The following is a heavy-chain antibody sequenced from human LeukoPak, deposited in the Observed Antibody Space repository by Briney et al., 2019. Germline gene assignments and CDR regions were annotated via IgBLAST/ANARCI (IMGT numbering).Heavy chain of an antibody. J-gene: IGHJ4*02. D-gene: IGHD5/OR15-5a*01. CDR1: GYTFTGYY. Sequence: ASVKVSCKASGYTFTGYYLHWVRQAPGQGLEWMGWINPNSGGTNFAQKFQGRVTMTRDTSISSAYMELSRLTSDDTAVYYCARDPERGVSGNHYFDYWGQGTLVTVSS. V-gene: IGHV1-2*02. CDR3: ARDPERGVSGNHYFDY. CDR2: INPNSGGT.